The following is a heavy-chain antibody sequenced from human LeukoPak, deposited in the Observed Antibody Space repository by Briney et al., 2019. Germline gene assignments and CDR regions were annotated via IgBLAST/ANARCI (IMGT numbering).Heavy chain of an antibody. J-gene: IGHJ4*02. CDR2: ISGSGDST. CDR1: GFTFSSYA. V-gene: IGHV3-23*01. Sequence: PGGSLRLSCAASGFTFSSYAMSWVRQAPGKGLEWVSSISGSGDSTYYADSVKGRFTISRDNSKSMLYLQMNSLRAEDTATYYCAARPTSTAVAPSDFWGQGTLVTVSS. CDR3: AARPTSTAVAPSDF. D-gene: IGHD6-19*01.